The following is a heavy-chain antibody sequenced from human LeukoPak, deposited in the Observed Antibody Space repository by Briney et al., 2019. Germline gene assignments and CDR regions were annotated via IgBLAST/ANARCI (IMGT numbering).Heavy chain of an antibody. V-gene: IGHV4-30-2*01. Sequence: SETLSLTCTVSGGSISSGGYYWSWIRQPPGKGLEWIGYIYHSGSTYYNPSLKSRVTISVDRSKNQFSLKLSSVIAADTAVYYCARGTGFVVVSWGQGTLVTVSS. D-gene: IGHD2-2*01. CDR3: ARGTGFVVVS. CDR2: IYHSGST. CDR1: GGSISSGGYY. J-gene: IGHJ4*02.